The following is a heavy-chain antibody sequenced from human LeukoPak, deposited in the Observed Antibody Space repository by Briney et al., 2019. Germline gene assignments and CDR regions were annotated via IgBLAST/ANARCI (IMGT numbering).Heavy chain of an antibody. V-gene: IGHV1-18*01. D-gene: IGHD5-18*01. CDR2: ISGFNGDT. CDR1: GYTFTNYG. Sequence: GASVKVSCKASGYTFTNYGLSWVRQAPGQGLEWMGWISGFNGDTNYAQNFQGRVTMTTDTSTNTAYMELRSLTSDDTAIYFCAREGFVWDTALDYWGQGTLVTVSA. J-gene: IGHJ4*02. CDR3: AREGFVWDTALDY.